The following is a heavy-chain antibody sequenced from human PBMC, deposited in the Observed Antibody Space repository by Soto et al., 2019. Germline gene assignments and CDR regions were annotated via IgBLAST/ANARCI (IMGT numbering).Heavy chain of an antibody. CDR1: GGSISRYY. V-gene: IGHV4-59*01. J-gene: IGHJ4*02. D-gene: IGHD7-27*01. CDR3: ARGRTGDRTKRRYFYFDY. Sequence: SETLSLTCTVSGGSISRYYWSWIRQPPGKGLEWIGYIYYSGSTNYNPSLKSRVTISVDTSKNQFSLKLSSVTAADTAVYYCARGRTGDRTKRRYFYFDYWGQGTLVTVSS. CDR2: IYYSGST.